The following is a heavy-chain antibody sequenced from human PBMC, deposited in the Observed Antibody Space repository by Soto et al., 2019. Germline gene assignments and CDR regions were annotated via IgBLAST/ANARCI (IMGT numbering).Heavy chain of an antibody. CDR2: ISGSGDNT. D-gene: IGHD6-6*01. CDR3: AKRPLAARHTDY. J-gene: IGHJ4*02. CDR1: GFTFSNYA. Sequence: EVQLLKSGGGLVQPGGSLRLSCAASGFTFSNYAMTWVRQAPGKGLEWVSTISGSGDNTYYADSVRGRFTISRDNSKNTLYLQMNSLRADDTAVYYCAKRPLAARHTDYWGQGTPVTVSS. V-gene: IGHV3-23*01.